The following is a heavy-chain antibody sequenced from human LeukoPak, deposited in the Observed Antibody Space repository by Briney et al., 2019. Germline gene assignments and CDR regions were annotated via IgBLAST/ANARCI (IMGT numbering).Heavy chain of an antibody. CDR1: GFTLSTYG. CDR2: MWYDGSKK. J-gene: IGHJ6*02. CDR3: ARAGGIAAAGMYYYTMDV. V-gene: IGHV3-33*01. D-gene: IGHD6-13*01. Sequence: GGSLSLSCAASGFTLSTYGMHWVRQAPGKGLEWVAVMWYDGSKKYYADSVKGRFTISRDNSMHTLYLQMNSLRAEDTAVYYCARAGGIAAAGMYYYTMDVWGQGTTVTVSS.